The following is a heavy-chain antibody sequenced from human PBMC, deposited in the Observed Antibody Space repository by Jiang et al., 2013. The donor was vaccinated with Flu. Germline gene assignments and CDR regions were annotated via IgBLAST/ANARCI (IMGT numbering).Heavy chain of an antibody. Sequence: GSGLVKPSETLSLTCTVSGGSIRGYYWSWIRQPPGKGLEWIGYIYDSGSTNYNPSLKSRVTMLADMSKNQFSLKLSSVTAADTAVYYCARQDYYDSGGHHRGRAFDIWGQGTMVTVSS. J-gene: IGHJ3*02. CDR1: GGSIRGYY. CDR3: ARQDYYDSGGHHRGRAFDI. CDR2: IYDSGST. D-gene: IGHD3-22*01. V-gene: IGHV4-59*08.